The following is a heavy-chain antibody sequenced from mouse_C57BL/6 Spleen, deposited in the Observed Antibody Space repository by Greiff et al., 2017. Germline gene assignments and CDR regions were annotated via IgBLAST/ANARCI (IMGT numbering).Heavy chain of an antibody. CDR1: GYTFTSYW. CDR3: ARNTLSSYDAMDY. CDR2: IHPNSGST. V-gene: IGHV1-64*01. Sequence: QVQLQQSGAELVKPGASVKLSCKASGYTFTSYWMHWVKQRPGQGLEWIGMIHPNSGSTNYNEKFKSKATLTVDKSSSTAYMQLSSLTSEDSAVYYCARNTLSSYDAMDYWGQGTSVTVSS. J-gene: IGHJ4*01. D-gene: IGHD1-1*01.